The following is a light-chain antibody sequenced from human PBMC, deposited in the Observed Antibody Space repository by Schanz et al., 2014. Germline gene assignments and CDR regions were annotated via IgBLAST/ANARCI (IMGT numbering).Light chain of an antibody. Sequence: QSVLTQPPSASGSPGQSVTISCTGTSSDFGAYNSVSWYQQHPGKAPKLMIYDVSNRPSGVSDRFSGSKSGNTASLTISGLQAEDEADYYCSSYAGSNNFVLFGGGTKVTVL. J-gene: IGLJ2*01. CDR1: SSDFGAYNS. CDR3: SSYAGSNNFVL. CDR2: DVS. V-gene: IGLV2-8*01.